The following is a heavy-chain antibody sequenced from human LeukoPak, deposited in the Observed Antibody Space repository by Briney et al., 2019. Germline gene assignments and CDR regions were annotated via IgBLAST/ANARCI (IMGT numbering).Heavy chain of an antibody. D-gene: IGHD2-21*02. CDR2: IYPGDSDT. J-gene: IGHJ6*02. V-gene: IGHV5-51*01. CDR1: GYRFTSYW. CDR3: ARDKAVVTANYYYYGMDV. Sequence: GESLKISCKGSGYRFTSYWIGWVRQMPGKGMEWMGIIYPGDSDTRYSPSFQGQVTISADKSISTAYLQWSSLKASDTAMYYCARDKAVVTANYYYYGMDVWGQGTTVTVS.